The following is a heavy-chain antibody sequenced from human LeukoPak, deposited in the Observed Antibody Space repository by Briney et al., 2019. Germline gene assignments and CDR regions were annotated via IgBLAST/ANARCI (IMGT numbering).Heavy chain of an antibody. D-gene: IGHD2-21*02. CDR2: TSRGGSDI. CDR3: VRARLIRLKNFFDY. CDR1: GFTFSNHE. Sequence: PGGSLRLSCATSGFTFSNHEMNWVRQAPGKGLEWVAYTSRGGSDISYADSVKGRFTISTDNANSSLYLQMNSLRAEDTAVYFCVRARLIRLKNFFDYWGQGTLVTVSS. V-gene: IGHV3-48*03. J-gene: IGHJ4*02.